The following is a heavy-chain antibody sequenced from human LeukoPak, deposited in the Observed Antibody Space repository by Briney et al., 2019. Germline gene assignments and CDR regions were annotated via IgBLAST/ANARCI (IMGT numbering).Heavy chain of an antibody. CDR3: ARDPPTVVTVAGEHYFDY. CDR1: GFTFSSYS. J-gene: IGHJ4*02. CDR2: ISSSSSYI. V-gene: IGHV3-21*01. D-gene: IGHD4-23*01. Sequence: GGSLRLSCAASGFTFSSYSMNWVRQAPGRGLEWVSSISSSSSYIYYADSVKGRFTISRDNAKNSLYLQMNSLRAEDTAVYYCARDPPTVVTVAGEHYFDYWGQGTLVTVSS.